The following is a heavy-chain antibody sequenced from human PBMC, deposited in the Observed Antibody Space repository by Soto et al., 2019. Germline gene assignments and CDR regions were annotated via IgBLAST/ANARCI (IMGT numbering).Heavy chain of an antibody. CDR2: IYHSGST. V-gene: IGHV4-30-2*01. CDR1: GGSISSGGYS. Sequence: PSETLSLTCAVSGGSISSGGYSWSWIRQPPGKGLEWIGYIYHSGSTYYNPSVKSRVTISVDRSKTEFSLKVSSVTAADTAVYYCARVDYYDSSGYYRPNYNWFAPWGQGTLVTVSS. J-gene: IGHJ5*02. CDR3: ARVDYYDSSGYYRPNYNWFAP. D-gene: IGHD3-22*01.